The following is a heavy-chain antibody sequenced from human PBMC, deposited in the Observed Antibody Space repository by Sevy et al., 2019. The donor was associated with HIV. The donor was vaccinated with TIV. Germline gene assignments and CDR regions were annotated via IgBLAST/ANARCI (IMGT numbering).Heavy chain of an antibody. CDR2: FDPEDGER. CDR3: ATAREYYQGKSGYFDY. CDR1: GYTVTQLS. Sequence: ASVKVSYKVSGYTVTQLSMHWVRQAPGKGLEWMGSFDPEDGERIYAQKYQGRITMTEDTSTDTAYMDLSSLKSDDTAVYYCATAREYYQGKSGYFDYWGQGALVTVSS. V-gene: IGHV1-24*01. J-gene: IGHJ4*02. D-gene: IGHD2-15*01.